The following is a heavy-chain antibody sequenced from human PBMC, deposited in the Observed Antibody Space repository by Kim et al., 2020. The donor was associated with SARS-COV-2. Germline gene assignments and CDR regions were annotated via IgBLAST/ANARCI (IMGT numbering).Heavy chain of an antibody. CDR2: ISSSTSSYI. Sequence: GGSLRLSCVASGFTFSSYSMNWVRQAPGKGLEWVSSISSSTSSYIYYADSVKGRFTISRDNAKNSLYLQMNSLRAEDTAVYYCARESYYYGSGSYRDLLHNWFDPWGQGTLVTVSS. J-gene: IGHJ5*02. CDR3: ARESYYYGSGSYRDLLHNWFDP. D-gene: IGHD3-10*01. CDR1: GFTFSSYS. V-gene: IGHV3-21*01.